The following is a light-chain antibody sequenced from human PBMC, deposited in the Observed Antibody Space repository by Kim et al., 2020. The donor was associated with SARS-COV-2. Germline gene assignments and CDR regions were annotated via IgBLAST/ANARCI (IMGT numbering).Light chain of an antibody. V-gene: IGLV2-14*03. Sequence: QSALTQPASVSGSPGQSITISCTGTNSDLGVYNYVSWYQQHPGKAPKLMIYDVNKRPSGVSIRFSGSKSGNTASLTISGLQPEDEADSGSSTHVFG. CDR1: NSDLGVYNY. CDR3: STHV. CDR2: DVN. J-gene: IGLJ1*01.